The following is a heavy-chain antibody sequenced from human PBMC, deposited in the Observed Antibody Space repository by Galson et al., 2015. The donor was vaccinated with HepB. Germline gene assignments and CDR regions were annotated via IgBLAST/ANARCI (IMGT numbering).Heavy chain of an antibody. CDR1: GFTFSSYW. CDR2: IKQDGSEK. V-gene: IGHV3-7*03. Sequence: SLRLSCAASGFTFSSYWMSWVRQAPGKGLEWVANIKQDGSEKYYVDSVKGRFTIPRDNAKNSLYLQMNSLRAEDTAVYYCARPWRRGSSLLPYFDYWGQGTLVTVSS. CDR3: ARPWRRGSSLLPYFDY. J-gene: IGHJ4*02. D-gene: IGHD6-13*01.